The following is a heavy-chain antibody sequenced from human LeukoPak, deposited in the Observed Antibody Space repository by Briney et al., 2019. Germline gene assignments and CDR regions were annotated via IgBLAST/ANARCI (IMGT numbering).Heavy chain of an antibody. J-gene: IGHJ5*02. CDR3: ARDNSVGDYAWWFDP. CDR1: GYIFTNFG. D-gene: IGHD1-26*01. Sequence: ASVKVSCKASGYIFTNFGISWVRQARGQGLEWMGWISGYNGNTKYVQKFQGRVTMTRDMSTSTDYMELSSLRSEDTAVYYCARDNSVGDYAWWFDPWGQGTLVTVSS. CDR2: ISGYNGNT. V-gene: IGHV1-18*01.